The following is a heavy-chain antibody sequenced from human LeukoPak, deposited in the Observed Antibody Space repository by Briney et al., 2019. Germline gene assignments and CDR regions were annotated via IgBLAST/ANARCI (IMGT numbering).Heavy chain of an antibody. D-gene: IGHD3-16*02. CDR3: ARIKYYDYVWGSYRSYYFDY. J-gene: IGHJ4*02. V-gene: IGHV4-34*01. CDR1: GGSFSGYY. Sequence: PSETLSLTCAVYGGSFSGYYWSWIRQPPGKGLEWIGEMNHSGSTYYNPSLKSRVTISVDTSKNQFSLKLSSVTAADTAVYYCARIKYYDYVWGSYRSYYFDYWGQGTLVTVSS. CDR2: MNHSGST.